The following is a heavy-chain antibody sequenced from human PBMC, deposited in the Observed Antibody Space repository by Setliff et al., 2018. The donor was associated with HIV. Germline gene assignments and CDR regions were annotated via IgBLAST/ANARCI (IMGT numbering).Heavy chain of an antibody. CDR1: GGSISSYY. Sequence: SETLSLTCTVSGGSISSYYGSWIRQSAGKGLEWIGRIYSSGSTNYNPALKSRVTMSVDTSKNQFSLRLSSVTAADTAVYYCAREVRVVLPAAASGNYYYYYMDVWGKGTTVTVSS. V-gene: IGHV4-4*07. CDR2: IYSSGST. D-gene: IGHD2-2*01. J-gene: IGHJ6*03. CDR3: AREVRVVLPAAASGNYYYYYMDV.